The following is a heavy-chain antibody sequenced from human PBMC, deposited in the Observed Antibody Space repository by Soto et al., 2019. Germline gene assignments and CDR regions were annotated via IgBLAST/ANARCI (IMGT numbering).Heavy chain of an antibody. V-gene: IGHV3-11*01. CDR2: ISSSGGTI. D-gene: IGHD3-10*01. CDR3: ARDRRYGSGSYSAFDI. CDR1: GFTFSDYY. Sequence: QVQLVESGGGLVKPGGSLRLSCAASGFTFSDYYMNWIRQPPGKGLEWLSYISSSGGTIYYADSVKGRFIISRDNAKNSLYLQMNSLRAEDTAVYYCARDRRYGSGSYSAFDIWGQGTMVTVSS. J-gene: IGHJ3*02.